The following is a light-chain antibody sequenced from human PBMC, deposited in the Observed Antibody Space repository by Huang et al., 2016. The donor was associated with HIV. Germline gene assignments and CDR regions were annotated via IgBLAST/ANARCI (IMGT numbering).Light chain of an antibody. CDR1: QSINTF. CDR2: ASS. V-gene: IGKV1-39*01. J-gene: IGKJ1*01. Sequence: DIQMTQYPSSLSASFGDRVTITCRASQSINTFLNWYQLKAGKAPKLLIYASSSLQCGVPSRFSGSGSGTYFTLTISSLQPEDFATYYCQQSHNVPLTFGQGTKV. CDR3: QQSHNVPLT.